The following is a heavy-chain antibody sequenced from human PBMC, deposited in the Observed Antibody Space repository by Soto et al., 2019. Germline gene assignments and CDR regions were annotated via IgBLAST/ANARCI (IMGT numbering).Heavy chain of an antibody. D-gene: IGHD2-2*01. J-gene: IGHJ4*02. CDR1: GFIFNNYV. CDR2: VKGNGGST. CDR3: TKDSHWAIISPTHDY. Sequence: GGSLRLSCAASGFIFNNYVMTWVRQAPGKGLEWVSGVKGNGGSTHYADSVKGRFTISRDTSNNILFLQMNSLRAEDTAIYYCTKDSHWAIISPTHDYWGQGTLVTVSS. V-gene: IGHV3-23*01.